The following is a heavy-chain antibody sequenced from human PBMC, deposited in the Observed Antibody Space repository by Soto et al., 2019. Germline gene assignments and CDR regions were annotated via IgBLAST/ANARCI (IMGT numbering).Heavy chain of an antibody. J-gene: IGHJ4*02. Sequence: SETLSLTCAAYGGSFSGYYWSWIRQPPGKGLEWIGEINHSGSTNYNPSLKSRVTISVDTSKNQFSLKLSSVTAADTAVYYCARGKGLGWSGYYTGFDYWGQGTLVTVPS. D-gene: IGHD3-3*01. CDR1: GGSFSGYY. V-gene: IGHV4-34*01. CDR3: ARGKGLGWSGYYTGFDY. CDR2: INHSGST.